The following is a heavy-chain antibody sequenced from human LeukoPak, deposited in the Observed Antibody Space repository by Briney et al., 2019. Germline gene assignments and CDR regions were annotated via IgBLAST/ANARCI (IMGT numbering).Heavy chain of an antibody. CDR3: ARHGGFGSSWHYLDP. D-gene: IGHD6-13*01. CDR1: GGSISSSSYY. V-gene: IGHV4-39*01. CDR2: IYYSGST. J-gene: IGHJ5*02. Sequence: PSETLSLTCTVSGGSISSSSYYWGWIRQPPGKGLEWIGSIYYSGSTSYNPSLKSRVTISVDTSKNQFSLKLSSVTAADTAVYYCARHGGFGSSWHYLDPWGQGTLVTVSS.